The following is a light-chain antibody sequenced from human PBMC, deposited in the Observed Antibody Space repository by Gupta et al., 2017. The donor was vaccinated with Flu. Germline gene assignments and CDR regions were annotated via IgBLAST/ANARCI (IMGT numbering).Light chain of an antibody. J-gene: IGKJ1*01. Sequence: EIVLTQSPGTLSLSTGERATLSCRASQSVSSNSLAWYQQRPGQAPRLLIYGASTRATGIPDRCSGSGSVTDFTLTISRLEPEDFAVFYCQQYGTSPQTFGQGTKVEI. CDR2: GAS. CDR3: QQYGTSPQT. CDR1: QSVSSNS. V-gene: IGKV3-20*01.